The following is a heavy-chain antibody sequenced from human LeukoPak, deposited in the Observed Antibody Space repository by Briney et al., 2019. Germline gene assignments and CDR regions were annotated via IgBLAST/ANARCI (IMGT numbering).Heavy chain of an antibody. J-gene: IGHJ4*02. V-gene: IGHV3-30*04. CDR3: ARDPGSSWPGAYFDY. Sequence: GRSLRLSCAASGFTFSNYAMHWVRQAPGKGLEWVAVRSYDGSNKYYADSVKGRFTISRDNSKNTLYLQMNSLRVEDTAVYYCARDPGSSWPGAYFDYWGQGTLVTVSS. D-gene: IGHD6-13*01. CDR1: GFTFSNYA. CDR2: RSYDGSNK.